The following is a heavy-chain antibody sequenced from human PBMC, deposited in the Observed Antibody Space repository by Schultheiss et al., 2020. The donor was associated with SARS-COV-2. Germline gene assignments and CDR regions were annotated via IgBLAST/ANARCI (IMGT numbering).Heavy chain of an antibody. J-gene: IGHJ3*02. V-gene: IGHV4-34*01. CDR1: GGSFSAYT. CDR2: IYHSGST. CDR3: ARDNPIVATIEGFAFDI. D-gene: IGHD5-12*01. Sequence: SETLSLTCAAYGGSFSAYTWSWVRQPPGKGLEWIGEIYHSGSTNYNPSLKSRVTISVDTSKNQFSLKLSSVTAADTAVYYCARDNPIVATIEGFAFDIWGQGTMVTVSS.